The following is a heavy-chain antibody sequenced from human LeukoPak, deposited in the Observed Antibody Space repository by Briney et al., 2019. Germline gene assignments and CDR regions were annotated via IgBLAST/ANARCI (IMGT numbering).Heavy chain of an antibody. D-gene: IGHD3-22*01. CDR3: ARMSGYYDTSGYYYVFDY. Sequence: SGPTLVNPTETLTLTCTVSGFSLSNARMGVSWIRQPPGKALEWIAHIFSNDEKSYSSSLKSRLTISKYTSKCQVVLTMTNMDPVDTATYYCARMSGYYDTSGYYYVFDYWGQGTLVTVSS. CDR2: IFSNDEK. J-gene: IGHJ4*02. V-gene: IGHV2-26*01. CDR1: GFSLSNARMG.